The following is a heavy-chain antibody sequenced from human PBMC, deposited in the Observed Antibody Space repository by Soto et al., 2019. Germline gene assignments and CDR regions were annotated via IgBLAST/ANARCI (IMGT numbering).Heavy chain of an antibody. CDR1: GYTFTSYA. J-gene: IGHJ4*02. CDR3: ARVSGYYFLFDY. V-gene: IGHV1-3*01. D-gene: IGHD3-22*01. CDR2: INAVNGNT. Sequence: VHLVQPGAEVKKPGASVKVSGKASGYTFTSYAMHWVRQAPVQRLEWMGWINAVNGNTKYSQKFQGRVTIPRDTSACTAYMELSSMRSEDMVVYYCARVSGYYFLFDYWGQGTLVTVSS.